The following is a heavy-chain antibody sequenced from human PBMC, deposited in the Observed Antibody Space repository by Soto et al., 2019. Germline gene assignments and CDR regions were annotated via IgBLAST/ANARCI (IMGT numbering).Heavy chain of an antibody. CDR1: GGTFSSYT. V-gene: IGHV1-69*04. Sequence: ASVKVSCKASGGTFSSYTISWVRQAPGQGLEWMGRIIPILGIANYAQKFQGRVTITADKSTGTAYMELGSLGSEDTAVYYCAREFGFCIAAVCDAFDIWGQGTMVTVSS. CDR2: IIPILGIA. D-gene: IGHD6-13*01. CDR3: AREFGFCIAAVCDAFDI. J-gene: IGHJ3*02.